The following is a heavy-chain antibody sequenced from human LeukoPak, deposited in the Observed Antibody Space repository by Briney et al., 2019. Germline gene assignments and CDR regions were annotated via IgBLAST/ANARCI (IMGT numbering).Heavy chain of an antibody. D-gene: IGHD3-16*01. Sequence: GRSLRLSCAASGFTFDDYAMHWVRQAPGKGLEWVSGISWNSGSIGYADSVKGRFTISRDNAKNSLYLQMNSLRAEDTALYYCAKSGGAFISPYYFDYWGQGTLVTVSS. J-gene: IGHJ4*02. CDR2: ISWNSGSI. V-gene: IGHV3-9*01. CDR1: GFTFDDYA. CDR3: AKSGGAFISPYYFDY.